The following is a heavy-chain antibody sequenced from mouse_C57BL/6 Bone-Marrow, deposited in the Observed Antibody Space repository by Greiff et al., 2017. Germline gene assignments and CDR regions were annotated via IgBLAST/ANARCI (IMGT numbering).Heavy chain of an antibody. Sequence: EVQGVESGGGLVKPGGSLKLSCAASGFTFSSYAMSWVRQTPEKRLEWVATISDGGSYTYYPDNVKGRFTISRDNAKNNLYLQMSHLKSEDTAMYYCAREFYDGYYWFAYWGQGTLVTVSA. J-gene: IGHJ3*01. CDR1: GFTFSSYA. CDR2: ISDGGSYT. CDR3: AREFYDGYYWFAY. V-gene: IGHV5-4*01. D-gene: IGHD2-3*01.